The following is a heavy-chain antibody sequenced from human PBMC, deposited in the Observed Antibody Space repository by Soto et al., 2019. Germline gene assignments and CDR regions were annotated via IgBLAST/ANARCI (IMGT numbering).Heavy chain of an antibody. Sequence: EVQLVESGGGLVQPGGSLRLSCAASGFTFSNYNMNWVRQAPGKGLEWISYISGSSRSSSTIYYADSVKGRFSISRDNAKNSLYLHMNSLRAEDTAVYYCARSSPWGIPSYFYYYMDVWGKGTTVTVSS. J-gene: IGHJ6*03. CDR1: GFTFSNYN. CDR3: ARSSPWGIPSYFYYYMDV. CDR2: ISGSSRSSSTI. V-gene: IGHV3-48*01. D-gene: IGHD3-16*01.